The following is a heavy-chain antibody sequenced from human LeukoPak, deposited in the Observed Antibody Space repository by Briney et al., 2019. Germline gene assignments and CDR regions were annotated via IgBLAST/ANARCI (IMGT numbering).Heavy chain of an antibody. D-gene: IGHD2-21*01. Sequence: PGRSLRLSCVASGFSFSSDVMHWVRQAPGKGLEWVAVIWYDGSNKYYADSVKGRFTISRDNSKNTLYLQMNSLRAEDTAVYYCARRRGYYFDYWGQGTLVTVSS. CDR1: GFSFSSDV. J-gene: IGHJ4*02. CDR2: IWYDGSNK. CDR3: ARRRGYYFDY. V-gene: IGHV3-33*01.